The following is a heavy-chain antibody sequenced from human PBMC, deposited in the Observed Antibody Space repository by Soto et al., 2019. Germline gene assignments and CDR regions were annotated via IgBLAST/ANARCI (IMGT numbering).Heavy chain of an antibody. V-gene: IGHV1-69*02. D-gene: IGHD2-8*01. J-gene: IGHJ3*02. CDR3: ARDIVLMVYAIRGPDAFDI. CDR1: GGTFSSYT. CDR2: IIPILGIA. Sequence: ASVKVSCKASGGTFSSYTISWVRQAPGQGLEWMGRIIPILGIANYAQKFQGRVTITADKSTSTAYMELRSLRSDDTAVYYCARDIVLMVYAIRGPDAFDIWGQGTMVTVSS.